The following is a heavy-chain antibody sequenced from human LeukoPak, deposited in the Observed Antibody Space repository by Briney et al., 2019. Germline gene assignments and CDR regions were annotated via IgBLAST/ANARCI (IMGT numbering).Heavy chain of an antibody. Sequence: PSETLSLTCTVSGGSTTNTNYYWAWIRQPPGEGLEWIGSVYHSGITYYTPSLKSRVSISVDTSKNQLSLKVASVTAADTAVYYCAREWQYQFDYWGQGSLVTVSS. V-gene: IGHV4-39*07. D-gene: IGHD4-11*01. CDR1: GGSTTNTNYY. CDR3: AREWQYQFDY. CDR2: VYHSGIT. J-gene: IGHJ4*02.